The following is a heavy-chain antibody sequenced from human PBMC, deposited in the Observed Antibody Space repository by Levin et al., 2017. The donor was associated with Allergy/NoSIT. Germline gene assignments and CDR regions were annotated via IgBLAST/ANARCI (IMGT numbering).Heavy chain of an antibody. CDR2: TSYDGGKK. CDR3: AKLDLPSTRVDGTEY. V-gene: IGHV3-30*18. CDR1: GFSFRSYG. Sequence: LSLTCAASGFSFRSYGMHWVRPAPGKGLEWVAFTSYDGGKKKYGDSVKGRVTISRDNSKNTLYLQMNSLRGEDTAIYYCAKLDLPSTRVDGTEYWGQGTPVTVSS. D-gene: IGHD5-24*01. J-gene: IGHJ4*02.